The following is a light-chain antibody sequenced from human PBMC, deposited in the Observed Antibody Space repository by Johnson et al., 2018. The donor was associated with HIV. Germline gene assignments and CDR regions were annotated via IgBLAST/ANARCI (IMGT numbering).Light chain of an antibody. CDR1: SSNIGNNY. CDR3: GTWDSRLSTYV. J-gene: IGLJ1*01. Sequence: QSVLTQSPSVSAAPGQKVTISCSGSSSNIGNNYISWYQQFPGTAPKLLIYENNKRPSGIPDRFSGSKSGTSATLGITGLQTGDEADYYCGTWDSRLSTYVFGTGTKVTVL. V-gene: IGLV1-51*02. CDR2: ENN.